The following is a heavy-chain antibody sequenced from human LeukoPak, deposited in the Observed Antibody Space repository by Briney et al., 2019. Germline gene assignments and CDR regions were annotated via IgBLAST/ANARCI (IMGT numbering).Heavy chain of an antibody. V-gene: IGHV3-7*01. CDR2: IKQDGSER. CDR1: GFTFSTYW. J-gene: IGHJ4*02. D-gene: IGHD6-19*01. CDR3: AQRHSRGWFYFAY. Sequence: GGSLRLSCAASGFTFSTYWMSWVRQAPGKGLEWVANIKQDGSERSYVDSVKGRFTISRDNAKNSLYLQMNSLRAEDTAVYYCAQRHSRGWFYFAYWGQGTLVTVSS.